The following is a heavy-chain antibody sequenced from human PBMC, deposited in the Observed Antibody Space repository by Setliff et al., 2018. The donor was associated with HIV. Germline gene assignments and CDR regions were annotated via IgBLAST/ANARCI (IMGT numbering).Heavy chain of an antibody. D-gene: IGHD2-2*01. J-gene: IGHJ4*01. V-gene: IGHV4-4*08. CDR1: GDAISSYH. Sequence: SETLSLTCSVSGDAISSYHWAWIRQPPGKALEWIGYFRTGGNTYYNPSLKSRATISLDTSRNQLSLMLSSVTAADTAVYYCARGLSSQTYWGTRPLGLDYWGQGSLVTVSS. CDR2: FRTGGNT. CDR3: ARGLSSQTYWGTRPLGLDY.